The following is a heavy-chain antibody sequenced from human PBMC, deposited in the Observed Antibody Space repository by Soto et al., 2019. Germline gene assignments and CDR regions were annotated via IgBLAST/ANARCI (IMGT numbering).Heavy chain of an antibody. V-gene: IGHV3-23*01. CDR1: GVTFNNYA. CDR3: AKYYYGSESTFDY. Sequence: GGSLRLSCAASGVTFNNYAMSWVRQAPGKWLEWVSGISGSGRSTYYADSVKGRFTISRDNSRDTLYLQMDSLGAEDTAVYYCAKYYYGSESTFDYWGQGTLVTV. J-gene: IGHJ4*02. D-gene: IGHD3-10*01. CDR2: ISGSGRST.